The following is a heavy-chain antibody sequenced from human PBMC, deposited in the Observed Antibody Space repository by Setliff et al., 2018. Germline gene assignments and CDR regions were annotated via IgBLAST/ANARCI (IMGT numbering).Heavy chain of an antibody. V-gene: IGHV5-51*01. CDR3: ARHRVGNSGYAIPILDF. Sequence: GESLKISCKASGYGFTDYWIAWVRQMPGKGLEWMGIIYPSNSNIKYSPSFEAQITFSVDKSITTAYLQWSSLKASDTAIYYCARHRVGNSGYAIPILDFWGQGALVTVSS. D-gene: IGHD5-12*01. CDR2: IYPSNSNI. J-gene: IGHJ4*02. CDR1: GYGFTDYW.